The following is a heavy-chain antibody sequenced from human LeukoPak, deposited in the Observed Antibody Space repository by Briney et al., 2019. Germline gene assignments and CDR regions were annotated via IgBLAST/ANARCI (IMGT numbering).Heavy chain of an antibody. CDR1: GGSISSGGYC. J-gene: IGHJ4*02. Sequence: SQTLSLTCTVSGGSISSGGYCWSWIRQHPGKGLEWIGYIYYSGSTYYNPSLKSRVTISVDTSKNQFSLKLSSVTAADTAVYYCAKLRVQNYGGNWGFDYWGQGTLVTVSS. CDR3: AKLRVQNYGGNWGFDY. D-gene: IGHD4-23*01. CDR2: IYYSGST. V-gene: IGHV4-31*03.